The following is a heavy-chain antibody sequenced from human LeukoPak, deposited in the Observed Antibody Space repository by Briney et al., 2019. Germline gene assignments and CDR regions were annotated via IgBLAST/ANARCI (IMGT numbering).Heavy chain of an antibody. Sequence: GGSLRLSCAASGITFSSYAMSCVRQAPGKGLEWVSAISGSGGSAYYADSVKGRFTISRDNSKNTLYLQMDSLRAEDTAVYYCAIDASPGGTVTTDLDYWGQGTLVTVSS. D-gene: IGHD4-17*01. J-gene: IGHJ4*02. V-gene: IGHV3-23*01. CDR2: ISGSGGSA. CDR3: AIDASPGGTVTTDLDY. CDR1: GITFSSYA.